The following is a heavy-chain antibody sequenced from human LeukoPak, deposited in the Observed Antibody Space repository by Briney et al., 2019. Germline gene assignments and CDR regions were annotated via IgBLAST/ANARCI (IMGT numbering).Heavy chain of an antibody. CDR3: AKNSNRAFDI. D-gene: IGHD1-14*01. CDR1: GFTLSSSP. J-gene: IGHJ3*02. Sequence: PGESLRLSCAASGFTLSSSPMSWVRQAPGKGLEWVSLISSNGGNTYYADSVKGRFTISRGNSKNTLYLQMNSLRAEDAAVYYCAKNSNRAFDIWGQGTMVTVSS. CDR2: ISSNGGNT. V-gene: IGHV3-23*01.